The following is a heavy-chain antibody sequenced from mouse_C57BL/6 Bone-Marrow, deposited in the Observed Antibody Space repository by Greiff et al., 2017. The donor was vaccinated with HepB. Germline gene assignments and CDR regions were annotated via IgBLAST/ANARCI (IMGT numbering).Heavy chain of an antibody. CDR2: IRLKSDNYAT. CDR1: GFTFSNYW. CDR3: TGGVYYGSGGFDV. Sequence: EVKVEESGGGLVQPGGSMKLSCVASGFTFSNYWMNWVRQSPEKGLEWVAQIRLKSDNYATHYAESVKGRFTISRDDSKSSVYLQMNNLRAEDTGIYYCTGGVYYGSGGFDVWGTGTTVTVSS. J-gene: IGHJ1*03. V-gene: IGHV6-3*01. D-gene: IGHD1-1*01.